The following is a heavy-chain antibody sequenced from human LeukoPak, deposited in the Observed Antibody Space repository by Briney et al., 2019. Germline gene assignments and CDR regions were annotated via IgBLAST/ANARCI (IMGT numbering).Heavy chain of an antibody. D-gene: IGHD6-13*01. V-gene: IGHV4-4*07. CDR1: GGSISSYY. Sequence: SETLSLTCTVSGGSISSYYWSWIRQPAGKGLEWIGRIYTSGSTNYNPSPKSRVTMSVDTSKNQFSLQLSSVTAADTAVYYCARGSSWYSDYYYIHVWGKGTTVTVSS. CDR3: ARGSSWYSDYYYIHV. CDR2: IYTSGST. J-gene: IGHJ6*03.